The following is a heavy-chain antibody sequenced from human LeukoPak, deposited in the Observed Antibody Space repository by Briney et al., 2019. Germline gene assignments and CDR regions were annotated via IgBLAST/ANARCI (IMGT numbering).Heavy chain of an antibody. CDR3: ARGTYYYEF. Sequence: QPGGSLRLSCAASKFTFSDYYMTWVRQAPGKGPEWVAYMNQFGTEIKYLDSVKGRFTISRDNAENSLYLWMTSLTADDTAVYYCARGTYYYEFWGQGTLVIVSS. V-gene: IGHV3-7*04. D-gene: IGHD3/OR15-3a*01. CDR1: KFTFSDYY. J-gene: IGHJ4*02. CDR2: MNQFGTEI.